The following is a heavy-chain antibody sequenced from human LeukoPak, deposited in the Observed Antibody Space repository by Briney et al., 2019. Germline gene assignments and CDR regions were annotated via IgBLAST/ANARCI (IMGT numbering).Heavy chain of an antibody. D-gene: IGHD1-26*01. CDR2: IYSSGST. CDR3: ARDGPTGP. V-gene: IGHV4-59*01. Sequence: SETLSLTCTVSGGSIRNYFWSWIRQPPGKGLEWIGYIYSSGSTNYNPSLKSRVTMSVDTSTNQFSPRLRSVTAADTAVYYCARDGPTGPWGQGTLVTVSS. CDR1: GGSIRNYF. J-gene: IGHJ4*02.